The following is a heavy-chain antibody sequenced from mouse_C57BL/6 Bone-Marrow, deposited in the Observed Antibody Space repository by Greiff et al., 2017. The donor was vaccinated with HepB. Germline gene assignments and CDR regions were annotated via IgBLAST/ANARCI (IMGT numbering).Heavy chain of an antibody. J-gene: IGHJ2*01. CDR3: ARWRGLRRNYFDY. D-gene: IGHD2-4*01. CDR2: IYPGSGST. CDR1: GYTFTSYW. V-gene: IGHV1-55*01. Sequence: QVHVKQSGAELVKPGASVKMSCKASGYTFTSYWITWVKQRPGQGLEWIGDIYPGSGSTNYNEKFKSKATLTVDTSSSTAYMQLSSLTSEDAAVYYCARWRGLRRNYFDYWGQGTTLTVSS.